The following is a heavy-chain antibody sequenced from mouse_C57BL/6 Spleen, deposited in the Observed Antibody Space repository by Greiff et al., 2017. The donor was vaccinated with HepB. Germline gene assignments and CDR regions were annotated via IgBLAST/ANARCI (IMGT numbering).Heavy chain of an antibody. J-gene: IGHJ2*01. Sequence: DVHLVESGGGLVKPGGSLKLSCAASGFTFSDYGMHWVRQAPEKGLEWVAYISSGSSTIYYADTVKGRFTISRDNAKNTLFLQMTSLRSEDTAMYYCASYGSSYVDYWGQGTTLTVSS. CDR2: ISSGSSTI. D-gene: IGHD1-1*01. CDR1: GFTFSDYG. V-gene: IGHV5-17*01. CDR3: ASYGSSYVDY.